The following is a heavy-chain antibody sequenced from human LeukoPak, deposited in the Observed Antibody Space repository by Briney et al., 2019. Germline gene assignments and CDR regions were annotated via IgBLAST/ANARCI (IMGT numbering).Heavy chain of an antibody. CDR3: ARMRGYCSGGSCYFDY. V-gene: IGHV1-69*04. D-gene: IGHD2-15*01. CDR1: GGTFSSYA. CDR2: IIPIFGIA. J-gene: IGHJ4*02. Sequence: GSSVKVSCKASGGTFSSYAISWVRQAPGQGLEWMGRIIPIFGIANYAQKFQGRVTITRDTSASTAYMELSSLRSEDTAVYYCARMRGYCSGGSCYFDYWGQGTLVTVSS.